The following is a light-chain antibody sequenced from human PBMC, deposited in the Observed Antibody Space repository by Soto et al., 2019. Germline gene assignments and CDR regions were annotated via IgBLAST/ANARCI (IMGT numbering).Light chain of an antibody. V-gene: IGLV2-14*03. J-gene: IGLJ1*01. CDR1: SFDVGAYNY. CDR3: CSYTTRYLYV. Sequence: QSALTQPASVSGSPGQSIAISCTGTSFDVGAYNYVSWYQQHPGKVPKLIIYDVSSRPSGVSSRFSGSKSGNTASLTISGLXXXXXADYYCCSYTTRYLYVFGSGTKLTVL. CDR2: DVS.